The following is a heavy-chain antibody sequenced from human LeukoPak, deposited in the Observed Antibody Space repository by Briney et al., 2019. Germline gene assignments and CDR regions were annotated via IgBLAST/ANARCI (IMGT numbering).Heavy chain of an antibody. Sequence: GGSLRLSCAASGFTFSSYEMNWVRQAPGKGLEWVSYISSSGSTIYYADSVKGRFTISRDNAKNSLFLQMNSLRAEDTAVYYCARRGAASDAFDIWGQGTVVTASS. V-gene: IGHV3-48*03. D-gene: IGHD3-16*01. CDR2: ISSSGSTI. CDR3: ARRGAASDAFDI. J-gene: IGHJ3*02. CDR1: GFTFSSYE.